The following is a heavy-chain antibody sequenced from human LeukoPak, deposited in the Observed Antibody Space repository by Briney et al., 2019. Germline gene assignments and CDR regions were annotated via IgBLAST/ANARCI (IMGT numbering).Heavy chain of an antibody. CDR1: GDSISSYY. J-gene: IGHJ4*02. CDR2: VYSSGRT. CDR3: ARHKPTGSYPLEL. V-gene: IGHV4-59*08. Sequence: PSETLSLTCTVSGDSISSYYWSWLRQPPGKGLEWIGHVYSSGRTTYNPSLRSRLTISVDTSTSQLSLKLSSVTAADTAMYYCARHKPTGSYPLELWGQGTLVTVSS. D-gene: IGHD3-10*01.